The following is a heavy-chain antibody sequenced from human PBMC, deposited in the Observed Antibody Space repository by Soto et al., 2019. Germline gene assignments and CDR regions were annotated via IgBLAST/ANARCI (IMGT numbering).Heavy chain of an antibody. J-gene: IGHJ5*02. CDR1: GDSVSSKSAA. V-gene: IGHV6-1*01. Sequence: PSQTLSLTFAISGDSVSSKSAAWNWIRRSPLGGLGWLGRKYYRSKWYTDYAVSVKRRITINPGTSKNQFSLQLNSVTPEDTAVYYCAKVTGTTWNWFDPWGQGTLVTVSS. D-gene: IGHD1-7*01. CDR3: AKVTGTTWNWFDP. CDR2: KYYRSKWYT.